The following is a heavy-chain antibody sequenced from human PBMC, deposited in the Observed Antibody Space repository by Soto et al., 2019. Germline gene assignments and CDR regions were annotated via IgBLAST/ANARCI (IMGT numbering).Heavy chain of an antibody. CDR3: AKRGRTLTIRLGELFAFDI. V-gene: IGHV1-46*01. CDR1: GYTFTSYY. J-gene: IGHJ3*02. D-gene: IGHD3-16*01. CDR2: INPSGGST. Sequence: ASVKVSCKASGYTFTSYYMHWVRQAPGQGLEWMGIINPSGGSTSYAQKFQGRVTMTRDTSTSTVYMELSSLRSEDTAVYYCAKRGRTLTIRLGELFAFDIWGQGTMVTVSS.